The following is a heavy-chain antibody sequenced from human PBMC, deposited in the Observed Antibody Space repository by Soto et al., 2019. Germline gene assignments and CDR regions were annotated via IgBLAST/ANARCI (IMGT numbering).Heavy chain of an antibody. D-gene: IGHD4-4*01. V-gene: IGHV2-5*01. CDR1: GFSINNGGVG. Sequence: QITLKESGQTLVKPTQTLTLICSLSGFSINNGGVGVGWIRQPPGKAPVGLALLYWNDEEWYNPSLRYRLSVTNHSSKNHVVLTTTPMDPMDTGTYYCAKRRALSNNLFFDPWDQGALVTVSS. J-gene: IGHJ4*02. CDR3: AKRRALSNNLFFDP. CDR2: LYWNDEE.